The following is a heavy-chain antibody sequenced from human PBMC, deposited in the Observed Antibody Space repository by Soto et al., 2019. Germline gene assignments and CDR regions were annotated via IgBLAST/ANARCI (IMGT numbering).Heavy chain of an antibody. CDR2: ISAYNGNT. J-gene: IGHJ5*02. CDR3: ARDVTYYDFWSGYDS. D-gene: IGHD3-3*01. V-gene: IGHV1-18*01. CDR1: GGTFSSYT. Sequence: GASVKVSCKASGGTFSSYTISRVRQAPGQGLEWMGWISAYNGNTNYAQKLQGRVTMTTDTSTSTAYMELRSLRSDDTAVYYCARDVTYYDFWSGYDSWGQGTLVTVSS.